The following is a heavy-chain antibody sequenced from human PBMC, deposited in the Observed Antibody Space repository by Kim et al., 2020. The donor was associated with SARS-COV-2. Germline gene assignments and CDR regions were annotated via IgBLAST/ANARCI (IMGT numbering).Heavy chain of an antibody. CDR3: AREPPKGHCHFGY. CDR2: VSEIGTNK. CDR1: GFTVSDYP. Sequence: GGSLRLSCAASGFTVSDYPIHWVRQAPGKGLEWVAVVSEIGTNKSYAETVRGRFTISRDTSMNMVDLHINNVRVEDTAMYFCAREPPKGHCHFGYWGRETGDTVPS. V-gene: IGHV3-30-3*01. J-gene: IGHJ4*02. D-gene: IGHD2-21*01.